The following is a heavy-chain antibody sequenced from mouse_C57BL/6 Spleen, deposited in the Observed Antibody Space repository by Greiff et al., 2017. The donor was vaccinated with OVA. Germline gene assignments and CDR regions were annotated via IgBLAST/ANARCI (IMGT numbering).Heavy chain of an antibody. Sequence: QVQLQQPGPELVKPGASVKLSCKASGYTFTSYWMHWVKQRPGQGLEWIGNINPSNGGTNYNEKFKSKATLTVDKSSSTAYMQLSSLTSEDSAVYYCAREGLRRAHYFDYWGQGTTLTVSS. D-gene: IGHD2-4*01. CDR2: INPSNGGT. CDR1: GYTFTSYW. CDR3: AREGLRRAHYFDY. J-gene: IGHJ2*01. V-gene: IGHV1-53*01.